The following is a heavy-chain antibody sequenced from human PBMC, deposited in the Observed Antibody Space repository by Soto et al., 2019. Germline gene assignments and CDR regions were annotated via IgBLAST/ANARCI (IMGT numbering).Heavy chain of an antibody. CDR3: AISSVAAAGFDY. CDR2: FFPGDSDT. J-gene: IGHJ4*02. V-gene: IGHV5-51*01. D-gene: IGHD6-25*01. CDR1: GYSITSYW. Sequence: GESLKISCKGFGYSITSYWIGWVRQVPGNGLEWMGIFFPGDSDTRYSPSFQGQVTISADKSISTAYLQWSSLKASDTAIYYCAISSVAAAGFDYWGQGTPVTVSS.